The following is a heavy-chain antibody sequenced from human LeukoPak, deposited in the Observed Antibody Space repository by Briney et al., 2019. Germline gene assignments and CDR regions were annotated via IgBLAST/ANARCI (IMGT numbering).Heavy chain of an antibody. CDR1: GGSISSYY. D-gene: IGHD3-3*01. CDR3: ARHQGVVDL. Sequence: SETLSLTCTVSGGSISSYYWSWIRQPPGKGLEWIGEINHSGGTNYNPSLKSRVAISVDTSKNQFSLKLTSMTVADTAVYYCARHQGVVDLWGLGSLVTVSS. J-gene: IGHJ2*01. V-gene: IGHV4-34*01. CDR2: INHSGGT.